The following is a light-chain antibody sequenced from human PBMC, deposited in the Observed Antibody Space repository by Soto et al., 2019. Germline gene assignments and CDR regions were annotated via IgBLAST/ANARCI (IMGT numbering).Light chain of an antibody. CDR3: LQSYRPPLT. CDR1: QSINNY. CDR2: GAS. J-gene: IGKJ4*01. V-gene: IGKV1-39*01. Sequence: DIQMTQSPSSLSASVGDRVTITCRASQSINNYLSWYQQKPGKAPNLLIFGASTLQSGVPSRFSGSGSGTDFTLTIRSMQTEDFANYSCLQSYRPPLTFGGGTKVDIK.